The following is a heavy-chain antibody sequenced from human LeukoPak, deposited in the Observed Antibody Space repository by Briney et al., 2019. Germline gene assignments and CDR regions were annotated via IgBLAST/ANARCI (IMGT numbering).Heavy chain of an antibody. J-gene: IGHJ1*01. D-gene: IGHD1-26*01. CDR1: GGSFSGYY. CDR2: INHSGST. V-gene: IGHV4-34*01. CDR3: ARTLESYPAEYFQH. Sequence: PSETLSLTCAVYGGSFSGYYWSWIRQPPGKGLEWIGEINHSGSTNYNPSLKSRVTISVDTSKNQFSLKLSSVTAADTAVYYCARTLESYPAEYFQHWGQGTLVTVSS.